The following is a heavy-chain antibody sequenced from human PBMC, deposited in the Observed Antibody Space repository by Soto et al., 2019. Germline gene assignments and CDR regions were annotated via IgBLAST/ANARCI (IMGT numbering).Heavy chain of an antibody. D-gene: IGHD3-10*01. J-gene: IGHJ4*02. V-gene: IGHV3-30-3*01. CDR3: AIGDPPPYYFGSGTYYNGNDY. CDR2: ISQDGIHK. Sequence: GGSLRLSCAASGFTFSRYAMHWVRQAPGKGLEWVAAISQDGIHKFDADSVKGRFTISRDNSKNTLYLQMNSLSADDTAVYYCAIGDPPPYYFGSGTYYNGNDYWGQGTLVTVSS. CDR1: GFTFSRYA.